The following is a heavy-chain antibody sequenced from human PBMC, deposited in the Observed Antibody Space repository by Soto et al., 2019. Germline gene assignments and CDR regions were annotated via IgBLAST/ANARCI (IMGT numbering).Heavy chain of an antibody. CDR1: GFTFSSYW. CDR2: ISHDGSDV. Sequence: EVRLVESGGGLVQPGGSLRLSCAASGFTFSSYWMHWVRQAPGKGLVWLSHISHDGSDVKYVDFVEGRFTISRDNAKNPLFLQMDCLRADDTAVYFCVRDNSRVVPAPPKDAVDIWGQVTVVTVSS. V-gene: IGHV3-74*03. CDR3: VRDNSRVVPAPPKDAVDI. J-gene: IGHJ3*02. D-gene: IGHD2-21*02.